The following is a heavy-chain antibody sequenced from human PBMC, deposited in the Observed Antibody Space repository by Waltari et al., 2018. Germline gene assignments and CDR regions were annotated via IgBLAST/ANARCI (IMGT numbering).Heavy chain of an antibody. Sequence: EVLVVESGGGLVQPGGSVRLSCAPSGFAFTSSWMAWVRQAPGKGLAWVAYMSPDANSKDYVDSMKGRFTISRDNAKNSLYLQMHSLRGEDTAVYYCARDPEWGAIDYWGQGTLVTVSS. D-gene: IGHD1-26*01. CDR1: GFAFTSSW. V-gene: IGHV3-7*01. CDR2: MSPDANSK. J-gene: IGHJ4*02. CDR3: ARDPEWGAIDY.